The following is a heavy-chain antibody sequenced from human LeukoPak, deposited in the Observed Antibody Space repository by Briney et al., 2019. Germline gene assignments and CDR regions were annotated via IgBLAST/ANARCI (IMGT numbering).Heavy chain of an antibody. Sequence: PGGTLRLSCADPGFTFSSYWMSWVRQAPGKGLEWVANIKQDGSGKYYVDSVKGRFTISRDNAKNSLYLQMNSLRAEDTAVYYCARDDHSGYDSSYWFDPWGQGTLVTVSS. CDR2: IKQDGSGK. V-gene: IGHV3-7*01. J-gene: IGHJ5*02. CDR1: GFTFSSYW. CDR3: ARDDHSGYDSSYWFDP. D-gene: IGHD5-12*01.